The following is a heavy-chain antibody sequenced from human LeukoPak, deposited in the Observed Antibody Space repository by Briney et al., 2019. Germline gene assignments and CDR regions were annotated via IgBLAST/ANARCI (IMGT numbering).Heavy chain of an antibody. CDR2: ISSSGSTM. V-gene: IGHV3-48*03. CDR3: ARCTASCYANAFDV. CDR1: GFTLSSYE. Sequence: PGGSLRLSCAASGFTLSSYEMNWVRQAPGKGLEWVSYISSSGSTMYYADSVKGRFTISRDNSKKTLYLQMNSLRPEDTAVYYCARCTASCYANAFDVWGQGTLLTVSS. D-gene: IGHD2-2*01. J-gene: IGHJ3*01.